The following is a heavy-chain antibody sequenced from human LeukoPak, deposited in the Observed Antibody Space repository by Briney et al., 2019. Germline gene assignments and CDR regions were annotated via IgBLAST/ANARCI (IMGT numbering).Heavy chain of an antibody. J-gene: IGHJ4*02. D-gene: IGHD7-27*01. CDR2: MYHSGST. CDR1: VYSISSAYY. CDR3: ARGFRGDNFDY. Sequence: SETLSLTCIVSVYSISSAYYWGWFRQPPGKGLGWIGTMYHSGSTNYNPSLKSRVTISVDTSKNQFSLKLSSVTAADTAVYFCARGFRGDNFDYWGQGTLVTVSS. V-gene: IGHV4-38-2*02.